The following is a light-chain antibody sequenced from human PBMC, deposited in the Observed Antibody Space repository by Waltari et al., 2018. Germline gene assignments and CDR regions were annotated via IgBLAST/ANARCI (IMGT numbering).Light chain of an antibody. CDR2: EAT. CDR1: RRDIGAYNF. Sequence: QSVLTQPASVSGSPGQSITISSTGTRRDIGAYNFVSWFQQIPGQAPRLLISEATKRPSGVSYRFSGSKSGNTASLSISDLQAEDEADYYCCSYVGGSRVLFGGGTKLTV. V-gene: IGLV2-23*01. CDR3: CSYVGGSRVL. J-gene: IGLJ2*01.